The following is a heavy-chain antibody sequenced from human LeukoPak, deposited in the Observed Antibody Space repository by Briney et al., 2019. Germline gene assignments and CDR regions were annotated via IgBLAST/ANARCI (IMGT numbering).Heavy chain of an antibody. J-gene: IGHJ6*03. Sequence: PGGSLRLSCAASGFTFSSFDMHWVRQPPGQGLEWVSNIGTASDTYYTGSVEGRFTLSRDNAKNSLYLQMNSLTAGDTAVYYCARGPPRGKYYYMDVWGKGTTVTVSS. D-gene: IGHD1-1*01. CDR1: GFTFSSFD. CDR3: ARGPPRGKYYYMDV. V-gene: IGHV3-13*01. CDR2: IGTASDT.